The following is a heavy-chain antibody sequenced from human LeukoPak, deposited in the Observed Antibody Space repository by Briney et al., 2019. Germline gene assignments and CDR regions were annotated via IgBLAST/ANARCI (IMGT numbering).Heavy chain of an antibody. CDR2: ISGSGGST. V-gene: IGHV3-23*01. D-gene: IGHD6-19*01. J-gene: IGHJ4*02. CDR1: GFTFSSYA. Sequence: PGGSLRLSCAASGFTFSSYAMSWDRQAPGKGLEWVSAISGSGGSTYYADSVKGRFTISRDNSKNTLYLQMNSLRAEDTAVYYCAKIPAVAGRIKYYFDYWGQGTLVTASS. CDR3: AKIPAVAGRIKYYFDY.